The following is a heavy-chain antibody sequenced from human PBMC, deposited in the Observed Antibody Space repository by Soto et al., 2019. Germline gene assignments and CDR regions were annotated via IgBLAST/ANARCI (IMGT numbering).Heavy chain of an antibody. CDR2: INPSGGST. V-gene: IGHV1-46*01. J-gene: IGHJ5*02. CDR1: GYTFTSYY. D-gene: IGHD5-12*01. CDR3: AKGGGYVGWFDP. Sequence: QVQLVQSGAEVKKPGASVKVSCKASGYTFTSYYMHWVRQAPGQGLEWMGIINPSGGSTSYAQKXXGXXTMTRDTSTSTVYMELSSLRSEDTAVDYCAKGGGYVGWFDPWGQGTLVTVSS.